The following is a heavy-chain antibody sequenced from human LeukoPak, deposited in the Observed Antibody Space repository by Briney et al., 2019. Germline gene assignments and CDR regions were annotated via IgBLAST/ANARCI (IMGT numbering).Heavy chain of an antibody. V-gene: IGHV4-39*01. CDR2: IYYSGST. CDR3: SGLDGYVWGSYRHDY. D-gene: IGHD3-16*02. J-gene: IGHJ4*02. Sequence: SETLSLTCTVSGGSISSSSYYWGWIRQPPGKGLEWIGSIYYSGSTYYNPSLKSRVTISVDTSKNQFSLKLSSVTPAGTALDFLSGLDGYVWGSYRHDYWGQGTLVTVPS. CDR1: GGSISSSSYY.